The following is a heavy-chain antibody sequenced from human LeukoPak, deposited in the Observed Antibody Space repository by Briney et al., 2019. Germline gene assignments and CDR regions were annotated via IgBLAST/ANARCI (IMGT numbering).Heavy chain of an antibody. CDR3: AKDAAGPEY. Sequence: GGSLRLSCAASGITLSSYDMHWVRQAPGKALEWVAVISYDGSNKDYADSVKGRFTISRDNSRNTLYLQMNSLRAEDTAVYYCAKDAAGPEYWGQGALVTVSS. J-gene: IGHJ4*02. CDR2: ISYDGSNK. V-gene: IGHV3-30-3*01. D-gene: IGHD6-13*01. CDR1: GITLSSYD.